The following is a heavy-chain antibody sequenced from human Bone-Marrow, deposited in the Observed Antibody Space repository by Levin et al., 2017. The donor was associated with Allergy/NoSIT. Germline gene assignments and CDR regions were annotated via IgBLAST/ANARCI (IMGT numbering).Heavy chain of an antibody. D-gene: IGHD4-17*01. J-gene: IGHJ6*02. V-gene: IGHV3-49*03. CDR1: GFSFGDFS. Sequence: GESLKISCTASGFSFGDFSMSWFRQAPGKGLEWVGFIRSKAFGGTTEDAASVKGRFTISRDDSKNIAYLQMNSLKTEDTAVYYCTRGNGDYETYYYYGMDVWGQGTTVIVSS. CDR3: TRGNGDYETYYYYGMDV. CDR2: IRSKAFGGTT.